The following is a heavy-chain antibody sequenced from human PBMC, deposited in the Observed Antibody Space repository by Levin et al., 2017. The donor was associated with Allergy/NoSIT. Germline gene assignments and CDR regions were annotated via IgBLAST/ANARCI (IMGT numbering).Heavy chain of an antibody. CDR1: GGSISSGSFY. CDR2: IYTGGST. V-gene: IGHV4-61*02. CDR3: ARRGLSYDILTDYSPGAFDV. D-gene: IGHD3-9*01. Sequence: SQTLSLTCTVSGGSISSGSFYWSWIRQPAGKGLEWIGRIYTGGSTNYNPSLKSRVTISVDTSKNQFSLKLSSVTAADTAVYYCARRGLSYDILTDYSPGAFDVWGQGTMVTVSS. J-gene: IGHJ3*01.